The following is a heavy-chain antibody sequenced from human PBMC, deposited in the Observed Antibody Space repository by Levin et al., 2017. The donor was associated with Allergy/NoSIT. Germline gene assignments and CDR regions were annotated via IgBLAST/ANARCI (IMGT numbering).Heavy chain of an antibody. V-gene: IGHV3-23*01. CDR3: ARAVGSIDPFDI. CDR1: GFTLSTYA. CDR2: IKKTGDT. Sequence: GESLKISCAVSGFTLSTYAMGWVRQSPGKGLEWVSTIKKTGDTHYADSVKGRFTISRDNSKNSLYLQMNNLGDEDTAVYYCARAVGSIDPFDIWGQGTIVTVSS. J-gene: IGHJ3*02. D-gene: IGHD1-26*01.